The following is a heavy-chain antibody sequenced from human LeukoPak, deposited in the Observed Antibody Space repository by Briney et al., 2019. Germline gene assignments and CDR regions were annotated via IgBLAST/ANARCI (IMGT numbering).Heavy chain of an antibody. D-gene: IGHD5-18*01. CDR1: GFTFADYA. Sequence: PGGSLRLSCAASGFTFADYAMHWVRQTPGKGLEWVSGISWNSGNIAYADSVKGRFTISRDNAKNSLYLQMNSLRAEDTALYYCAKGRGYNYGYIFGYFDYWGQGTLVTVSS. CDR3: AKGRGYNYGYIFGYFDY. J-gene: IGHJ4*02. CDR2: ISWNSGNI. V-gene: IGHV3-9*01.